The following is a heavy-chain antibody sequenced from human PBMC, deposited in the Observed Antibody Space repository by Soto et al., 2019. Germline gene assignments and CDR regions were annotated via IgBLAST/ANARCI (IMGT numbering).Heavy chain of an antibody. CDR3: ARGEGYSYAS. D-gene: IGHD5-18*01. CDR2: IIPIFGTA. V-gene: IGHV1-69*01. Sequence: QVHLVQSGAEVKKPGSSVKVSCKASGGTFSSSAISWVRQAPGQGLEWMGGIIPIFGTANYAQKFQGRVTSPADESTSTSDMKLSSLRSEDTAVYYCARGEGYSYASWGQGTLVTFSS. J-gene: IGHJ4*02. CDR1: GGTFSSSA.